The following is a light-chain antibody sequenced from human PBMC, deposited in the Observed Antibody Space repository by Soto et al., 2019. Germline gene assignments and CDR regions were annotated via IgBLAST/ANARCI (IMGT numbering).Light chain of an antibody. CDR1: SSNTGAGYD. CDR3: QSYDDTLRTPV. Sequence: QSVLTQPPSVSGAPGQRVSISCTGDSSNTGAGYDVHWYQLLPGAAPKLLIYGNVNRPSGVPDRFSGSKSGTSASLAITGLQAEDEADYYCQSYDDTLRTPVFGGGTQLTVL. J-gene: IGLJ7*01. V-gene: IGLV1-40*01. CDR2: GNV.